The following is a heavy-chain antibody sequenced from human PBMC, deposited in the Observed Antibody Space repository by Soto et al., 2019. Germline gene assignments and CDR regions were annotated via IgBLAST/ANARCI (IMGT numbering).Heavy chain of an antibody. CDR1: GFTFSSYA. J-gene: IGHJ4*02. V-gene: IGHV3-23*01. D-gene: IGHD3-3*01. Sequence: GGSLRLSCAASGFTFSSYAMSWVRQAPGKGLEWVSAISGSGGSTYYADSVKGRFTISRDNSKNTLYLQMNSLRAEDTAVYYCAKDGDPQTYYDFWSGYFLWGQGTLVTVSS. CDR3: AKDGDPQTYYDFWSGYFL. CDR2: ISGSGGST.